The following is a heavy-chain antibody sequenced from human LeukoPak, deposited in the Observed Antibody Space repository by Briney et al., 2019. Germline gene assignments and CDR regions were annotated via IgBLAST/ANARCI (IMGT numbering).Heavy chain of an antibody. CDR3: TGNYNGMSY. D-gene: IGHD1-26*01. J-gene: IGHJ4*02. Sequence: AGGSLRLSCVASGFTFTNFGMMWVRQAPGKGLGWVSYINSDGRSTTYADSVKGRFTISRDNAKNTLYLQMNSLRAEDTAIYYCTGNYNGMSYWGQGTLVIVSS. V-gene: IGHV3-74*01. CDR1: GFTFTNFG. CDR2: INSDGRST.